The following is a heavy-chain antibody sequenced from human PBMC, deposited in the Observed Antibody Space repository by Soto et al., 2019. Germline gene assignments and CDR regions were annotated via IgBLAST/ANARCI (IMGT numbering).Heavy chain of an antibody. J-gene: IGHJ6*02. V-gene: IGHV1-3*01. D-gene: IGHD4-4*01. CDR1: GYTFTSYA. CDR2: INAGNGNT. CDR3: ARLIYSRWGPDV. Sequence: QVQLVQSGAEVKKPGASVKVSCKASGYTFTSYAMHWVRQAPGQRLEWMGWINAGNGNTKYSQKFQGRVTITRDTSASTAYLELSRLRSEDTAVYYCARLIYSRWGPDVWGQGTTVTVSS.